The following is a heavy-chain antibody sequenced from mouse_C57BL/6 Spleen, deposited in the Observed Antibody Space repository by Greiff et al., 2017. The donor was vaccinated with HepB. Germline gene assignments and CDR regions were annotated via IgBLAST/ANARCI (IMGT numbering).Heavy chain of an antibody. CDR2: IDPSDSET. CDR3: SRATGGDDYECWFAY. Sequence: QVQLQQPGAELVRPGSSVKLSCKASGYTFTSYWMHWVKQRPIQGLEWIGNIDPSDSETHYNQKFKDKATLTVDKSSSTAYMQHSSLTSEDSAVYYCSRATGGDDYECWFAYWGQGTLVTVSA. J-gene: IGHJ3*01. D-gene: IGHD2-4*01. CDR1: GYTFTSYW. V-gene: IGHV1-52*01.